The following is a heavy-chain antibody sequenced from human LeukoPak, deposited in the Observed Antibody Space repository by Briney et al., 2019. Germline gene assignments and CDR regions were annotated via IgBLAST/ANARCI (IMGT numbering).Heavy chain of an antibody. Sequence: SETLSLTCTVSGGSISSYYWIWIRQPPAPGLEGIGYIYYSGSTNYNPSLNRRVTRSVDTSKNQFSLKLGSEPAADTAVYYCAGSLGMEWHDAFDIWGQGTMVTVSS. CDR2: IYYSGST. J-gene: IGHJ3*02. V-gene: IGHV4-59*01. CDR1: GGSISSYY. CDR3: AGSLGMEWHDAFDI. D-gene: IGHD3-3*01.